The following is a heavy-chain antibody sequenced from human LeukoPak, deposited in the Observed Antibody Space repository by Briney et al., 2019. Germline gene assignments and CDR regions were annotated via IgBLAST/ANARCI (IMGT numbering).Heavy chain of an antibody. Sequence: GGSLRLSCAASGFTFSSYAMHWVRQAPGKGLEWVAVISYDGGNNYYAASVKGRFTISRDNSKNTLYLQMNSLRAEDTAVYYCARGAYYDILTGYPVFDYWGQGTLATVSS. D-gene: IGHD3-9*01. V-gene: IGHV3-30-3*01. CDR1: GFTFSSYA. J-gene: IGHJ4*02. CDR3: ARGAYYDILTGYPVFDY. CDR2: ISYDGGNN.